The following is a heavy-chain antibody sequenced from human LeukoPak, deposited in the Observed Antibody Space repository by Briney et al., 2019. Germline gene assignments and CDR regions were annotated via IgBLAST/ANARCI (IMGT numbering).Heavy chain of an antibody. CDR2: INHSGTI. Sequence: KPSETLSLTCTVSGYSISSGYYWGWIRQPPGKGLEWIGEINHSGTINYNPSLKSRVTILVDTSKNQFSLNLSSVTAADTAVYYCARGVAGSSGLLYYFDYWGQGALVIVSS. J-gene: IGHJ4*02. V-gene: IGHV4-38-2*02. CDR3: ARGVAGSSGLLYYFDY. D-gene: IGHD6-25*01. CDR1: GYSISSGYY.